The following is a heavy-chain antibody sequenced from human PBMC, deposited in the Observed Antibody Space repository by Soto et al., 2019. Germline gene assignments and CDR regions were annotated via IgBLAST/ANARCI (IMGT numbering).Heavy chain of an antibody. J-gene: IGHJ4*02. D-gene: IGHD6-19*01. V-gene: IGHV3-21*01. Sequence: PGGSLRLSCVDSGFTFSDYSVSWVRQAPGKGLEWLSSISSSSTFTHYADSVKGRFTISRDNAKNSLYLQMNSLRAEDTAVYYCAAPYSTGHRLLGYWGQGTLVTVSS. CDR2: ISSSSTFT. CDR1: GFTFSDYS. CDR3: AAPYSTGHRLLGY.